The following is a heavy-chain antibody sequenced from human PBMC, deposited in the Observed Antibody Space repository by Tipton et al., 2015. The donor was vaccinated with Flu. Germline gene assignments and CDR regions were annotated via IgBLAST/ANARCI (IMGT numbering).Heavy chain of an antibody. CDR3: AKSYYYDSSGYFCFDY. V-gene: IGHV3-23*01. CDR2: ISGSGGST. CDR1: GFTFSSYA. D-gene: IGHD3-22*01. J-gene: IGHJ4*02. Sequence: SLRLSCAASGFTFSSYAMSWVRQAPGKGLEWVSAISGSGGSTYYADSVKGRFTISRDNSKNTLYLQMNSLRAEDTAAYYCAKSYYYDSSGYFCFDYWGQGTLVTVSS.